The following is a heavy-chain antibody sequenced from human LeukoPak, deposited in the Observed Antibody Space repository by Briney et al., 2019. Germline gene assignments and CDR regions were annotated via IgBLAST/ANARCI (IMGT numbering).Heavy chain of an antibody. V-gene: IGHV5-51*01. CDR2: IYPGDYDT. CDR3: ANYNSYGHIDY. CDR1: GYSFTNYW. D-gene: IGHD5-18*01. J-gene: IGHJ4*02. Sequence: GESLKISCAGSGYSFTNYWIGWVCQMPGQGLEWIGIIYPGDYDTRYSLSIQGQVTISADKSISTAYLQWSSLKASDTAMYYCANYNSYGHIDYWGQGTLVTVSS.